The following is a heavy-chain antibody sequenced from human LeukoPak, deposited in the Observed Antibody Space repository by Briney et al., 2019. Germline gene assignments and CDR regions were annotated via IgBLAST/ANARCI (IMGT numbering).Heavy chain of an antibody. CDR3: AKDTSSSPWYFDY. CDR2: ISWNSGSI. V-gene: IGHV3-9*01. Sequence: GGSLRLSCAASGFTFSSYAMSWVRQAPGKGLEWVSGISWNSGSIGYADSVKGRFTISRDNAKNSLYLQMNSLRAEDTALYYCAKDTSSSPWYFDYWGQGTLVTVSS. CDR1: GFTFSSYA. D-gene: IGHD6-13*01. J-gene: IGHJ4*02.